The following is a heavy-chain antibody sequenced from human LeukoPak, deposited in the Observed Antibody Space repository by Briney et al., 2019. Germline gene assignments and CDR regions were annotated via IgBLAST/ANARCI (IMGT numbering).Heavy chain of an antibody. CDR2: IGTAGDT. D-gene: IGHD3-10*01. Sequence: GGSLRLSCAASGFTFSSYDMHWVRQATGKGLEWVSAIGTAGDTYYPGSVKGRFTISRENAKNSLYLQMNSLRAGDTAVYYCARGPYYGSGSYYNANFDYWGQGTLVTVSS. J-gene: IGHJ4*02. CDR3: ARGPYYGSGSYYNANFDY. V-gene: IGHV3-13*01. CDR1: GFTFSSYD.